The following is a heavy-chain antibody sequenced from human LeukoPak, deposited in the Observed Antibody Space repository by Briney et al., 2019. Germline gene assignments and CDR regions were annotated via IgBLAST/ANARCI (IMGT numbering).Heavy chain of an antibody. CDR1: GFTFSSYA. CDR3: ARADYDFWSGQYYFDY. J-gene: IGHJ4*02. CDR2: ISSSSSYI. D-gene: IGHD3-3*01. V-gene: IGHV3-21*01. Sequence: PGGSLRLSCAASGFTFSSYAMSWVRQAPGKGLEWVSSISSSSSYIYYADSVKGRFTISRDNAKNSLYLQMNSLRAEDTAVYYCARADYDFWSGQYYFDYWGQGTLVTVSS.